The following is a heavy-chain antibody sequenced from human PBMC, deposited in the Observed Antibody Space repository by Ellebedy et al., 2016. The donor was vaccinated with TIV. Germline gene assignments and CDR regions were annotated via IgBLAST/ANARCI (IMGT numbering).Heavy chain of an antibody. D-gene: IGHD3-10*01. V-gene: IGHV4-61*01. J-gene: IGHJ4*02. CDR3: SGAYGRATPKY. CDR2: FYYSGST. CDR1: GVSVNSANYY. Sequence: MPGGSLRLSCTVSGVSVNSANYYWTWIRQPPGKGLEWIGYFYYSGSTDYKPSLKSRLAISVDTSKNQFSLKLSSVTAADTAVYFCSGAYGRATPKYWGQGTLVTVSS.